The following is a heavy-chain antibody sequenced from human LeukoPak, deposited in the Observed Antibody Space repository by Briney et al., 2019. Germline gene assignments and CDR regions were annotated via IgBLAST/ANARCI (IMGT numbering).Heavy chain of an antibody. CDR2: MNPYSGDR. Sequence: ASVKVSCKTSGYTFTTYHINWVRQATGQGGEWLGWMNPYSGDRGYAQKFQGRLSITSDTSISTAYMELSSLRSDDTAVYFCARTTSLTASGYDYWGQGTLVTVSS. J-gene: IGHJ4*02. D-gene: IGHD4-17*01. CDR3: ARTTSLTASGYDY. CDR1: GYTFTTYH. V-gene: IGHV1-8*03.